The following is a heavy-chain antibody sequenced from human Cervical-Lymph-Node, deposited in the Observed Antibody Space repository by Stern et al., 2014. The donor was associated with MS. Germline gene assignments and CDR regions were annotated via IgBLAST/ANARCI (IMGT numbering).Heavy chain of an antibody. CDR2: INGVDDKT. D-gene: IGHD3-22*01. J-gene: IGHJ4*02. Sequence: QVQLGQSGAEVKKPGASVKVSCKASGYTFISYAMQWVRQAPGQRLEWMGRINGVDDKTKYSHKFQGRVTITRDTSANTVYMELSSLRSEDTAVYYCARDDHRDSSGHYAPFDYWGQGTRVTVSS. V-gene: IGHV1-3*01. CDR1: GYTFISYA. CDR3: ARDDHRDSSGHYAPFDY.